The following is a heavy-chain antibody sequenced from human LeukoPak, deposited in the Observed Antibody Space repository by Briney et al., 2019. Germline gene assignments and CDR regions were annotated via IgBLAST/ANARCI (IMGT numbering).Heavy chain of an antibody. J-gene: IGHJ3*02. D-gene: IGHD3-10*01. CDR2: ISAYDGNT. CDR3: ARAGGNYHGSGSYAFDI. Sequence: ASVEVSCKASGYTFSTYDITWVRQAPGQGLEWMGWISAYDGNTDYAQKLQGRVTMTTDTSTSTAYMELRSLRSDDTAVYYCARAGGNYHGSGSYAFDIWGQGTMVTVSS. CDR1: GYTFSTYD. V-gene: IGHV1-18*01.